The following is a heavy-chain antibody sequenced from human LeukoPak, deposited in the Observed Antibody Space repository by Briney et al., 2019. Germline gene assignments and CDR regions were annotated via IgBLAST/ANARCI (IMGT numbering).Heavy chain of an antibody. V-gene: IGHV3-11*03. J-gene: IGHJ4*02. D-gene: IGHD3-10*01. CDR3: ARRGSGSYYHPIDS. Sequence: PGGSLRLSCAASGFTFSDYDLYWIRHAPGEGAEWVSHITSSTSYTNYADSVKGRFTVSRDNAKNSLYLQMNSLRAEDTAVYYCARRGSGSYYHPIDSGGKGTLVTVSS. CDR2: ITSSTSYT. CDR1: GFTFSDYD.